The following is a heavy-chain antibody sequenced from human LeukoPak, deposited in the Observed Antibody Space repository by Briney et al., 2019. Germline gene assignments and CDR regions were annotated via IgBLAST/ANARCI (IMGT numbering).Heavy chain of an antibody. D-gene: IGHD3-10*01. CDR3: ARERFGWFFDY. Sequence: SETLSLTCTGSCGSLSNYYWSWIRQPPGKGLEWIGYIYCSGSTNYNPSLKGRVTISVDTSKNQFSLKLSSVTAADTAVYYCARERFGWFFDYWGQGTLVTVSS. CDR1: CGSLSNYY. CDR2: IYCSGST. J-gene: IGHJ4*02. V-gene: IGHV4-59*01.